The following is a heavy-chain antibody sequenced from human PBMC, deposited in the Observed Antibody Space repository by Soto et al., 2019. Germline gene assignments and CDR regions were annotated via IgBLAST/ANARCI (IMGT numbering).Heavy chain of an antibody. J-gene: IGHJ4*02. V-gene: IGHV3-64D*06. CDR3: VKCIVATTPDY. D-gene: IGHD5-12*01. CDR2: ISSNGGST. Sequence: EVQLVESGGGLVQPGGSLRLSCSASGFTFSSYAMHWVRQAPGKGLEYVSAISSNGGSTYYADSVKGRFTISRDNSKITLYLQMSSLRAEDTAVYYCVKCIVATTPDYWGQGTLVTVSS. CDR1: GFTFSSYA.